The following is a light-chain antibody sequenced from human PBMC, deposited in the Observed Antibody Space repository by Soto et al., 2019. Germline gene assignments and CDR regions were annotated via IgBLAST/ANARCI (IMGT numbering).Light chain of an antibody. J-gene: IGLJ2*01. V-gene: IGLV2-8*01. CDR2: EVN. CDR1: SMDIGAY. Sequence: QSVLTQPPSASGSPGQSVPFSCPGTSMDIGAYVSWYQHHPGKAPKLVISEVNKRPSGVPDRFSGSKSGNTASLTVSGLQAEDEADYYCGSYAGNNIFLFGGGTKLTVL. CDR3: GSYAGNNIFL.